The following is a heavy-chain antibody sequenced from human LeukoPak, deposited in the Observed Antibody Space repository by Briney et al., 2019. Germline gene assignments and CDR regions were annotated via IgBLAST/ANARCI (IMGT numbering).Heavy chain of an antibody. Sequence: PSETLSLTCTVSGGSVSSTTYYWSWIRQPPGKGLEWIASINYSGSTYYNPSLKSRVTISVDTSENQFSLKLSSVTAADTAAYYCARYVVYGSGKYYFDYWGQGTLVTVSS. V-gene: IGHV4-39*01. J-gene: IGHJ4*02. D-gene: IGHD3-10*01. CDR1: GGSVSSTTYY. CDR3: ARYVVYGSGKYYFDY. CDR2: INYSGST.